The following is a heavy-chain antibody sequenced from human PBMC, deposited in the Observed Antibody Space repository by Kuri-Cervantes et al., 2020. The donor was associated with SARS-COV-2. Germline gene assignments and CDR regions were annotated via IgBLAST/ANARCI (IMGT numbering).Heavy chain of an antibody. CDR3: ARSVAGQWLDHGQGDLYYYYYGMDV. CDR2: IPYDGSNK. CDR1: GFTFSSYG. D-gene: IGHD6-19*01. V-gene: IGHV3-30*03. J-gene: IGHJ6*02. Sequence: GESLKISCAASGFTFSSYGMHWVRQAPGKGLEWVAVIPYDGSNKYYADSVKGRFTISRDNSKHTLYLQMNSLRAEDTAVYYCARSVAGQWLDHGQGDLYYYYYGMDVWGQGTTVTVSS.